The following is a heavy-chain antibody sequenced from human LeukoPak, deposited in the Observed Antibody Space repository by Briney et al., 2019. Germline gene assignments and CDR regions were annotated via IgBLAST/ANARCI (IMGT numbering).Heavy chain of an antibody. CDR2: INSDGSST. CDR1: GFTFSSYW. CDR3: AKSPGGWYMDPFDI. D-gene: IGHD6-19*01. V-gene: IGHV3-74*01. J-gene: IGHJ3*02. Sequence: QPGGSLRLSCAASGFTFSSYWMHWVRQVAGKGLVWVSRINSDGSSTSYADSVKGRFTISRDNAKNTLYLQMNSLRAEDTAVYYCAKSPGGWYMDPFDIWGQGTVLTVFS.